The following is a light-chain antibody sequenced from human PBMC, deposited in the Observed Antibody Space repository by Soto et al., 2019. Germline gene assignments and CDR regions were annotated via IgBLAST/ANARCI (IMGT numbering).Light chain of an antibody. V-gene: IGKV3-20*01. CDR3: HQYGISPRT. CDR2: GVF. J-gene: IGKJ1*01. CDR1: ESITSNY. Sequence: EVVLTQSPGTLSLSPGERVTLSCRASESITSNYLAWYQQKPGQAPRLLIYGVFSRATGISDRFSGSGSGTGFTLTIGRLEPEDFAVYYCHQYGISPRTFGPGSRVEIK.